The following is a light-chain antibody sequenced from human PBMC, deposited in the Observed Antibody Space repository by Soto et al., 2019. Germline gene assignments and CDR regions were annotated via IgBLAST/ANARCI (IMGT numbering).Light chain of an antibody. CDR2: DVS. Sequence: QSVLTQPASVSGSPGQSITISCTGTSSDIGRYNYVSWYQQYPGKAPKFMIYDVSNQPSGVSNRFSGSKSGNTASLTISGLQAADEADYYCSSYISSSTYVFGTGTKVTVL. CDR1: SSDIGRYNY. V-gene: IGLV2-14*01. J-gene: IGLJ1*01. CDR3: SSYISSSTYV.